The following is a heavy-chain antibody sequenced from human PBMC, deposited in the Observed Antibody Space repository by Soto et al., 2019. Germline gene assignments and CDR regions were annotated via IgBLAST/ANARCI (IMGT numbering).Heavy chain of an antibody. CDR3: ARDATLRH. CDR1: TYSMDGFY. V-gene: IGHV4-59*01. D-gene: IGHD2-15*01. CDR2: VDYTGNT. Sequence: XETLSLTCTVATYSMDGFYGNWIRQPPGKGLEWIGYVDYTGNTNYNPSLRSRVSISIDTSKNQFSLQLSSVVAADTAIYYCARDATLRHWGQGTLVTVSS. J-gene: IGHJ1*01.